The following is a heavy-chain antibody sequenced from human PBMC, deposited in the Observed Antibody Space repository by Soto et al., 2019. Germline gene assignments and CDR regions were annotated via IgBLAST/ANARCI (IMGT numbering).Heavy chain of an antibody. CDR2: ISYDGSNK. CDR1: GFTFSSYA. D-gene: IGHD2-2*01. CDR3: ARDPGVVPVAIHFNGMDV. V-gene: IGHV3-30-3*01. J-gene: IGHJ6*02. Sequence: GGSLRLSCAASGFTFSSYAMHWVRQAPGKGLEWVAVISYDGSNKYYADSVKGRFTISRDNSKNTLYLQMNRLRAEDTAVYDCARDPGVVPVAIHFNGMDVGCLWITGTVYS.